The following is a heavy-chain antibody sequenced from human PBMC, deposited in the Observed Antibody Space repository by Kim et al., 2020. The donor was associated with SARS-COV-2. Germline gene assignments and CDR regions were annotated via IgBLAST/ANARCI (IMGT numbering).Heavy chain of an antibody. V-gene: IGHV1-69*13. Sequence: SVKVSCKASGGTFSSYAISWVRQAPGQGLEWMGGIIPIFGTANYAQKFQGRVTITADESTSTAYMELSSLRSEDTAVYYCAREDCVYYYDSSGMGAFDIWGQGTMVTVSS. D-gene: IGHD3-22*01. J-gene: IGHJ3*02. CDR3: AREDCVYYYDSSGMGAFDI. CDR2: IIPIFGTA. CDR1: GGTFSSYA.